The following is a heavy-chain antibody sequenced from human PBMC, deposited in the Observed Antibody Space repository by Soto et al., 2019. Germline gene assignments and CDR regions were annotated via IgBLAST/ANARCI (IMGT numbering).Heavy chain of an antibody. CDR2: MYYRGAT. CDR3: ARGTYDSSGYFDY. CDR1: GGSITKGDYF. D-gene: IGHD3-22*01. J-gene: IGHJ4*02. Sequence: SETLSLTCSVSGGSITKGDYFLGWIRQYPGKGLEWVGYMYYRGATYSNPSLRSRLSISIDTSKNQFSLNLRSVTAADTAVYYCARGTYDSSGYFDYRGQGTLGTVSS. V-gene: IGHV4-31*03.